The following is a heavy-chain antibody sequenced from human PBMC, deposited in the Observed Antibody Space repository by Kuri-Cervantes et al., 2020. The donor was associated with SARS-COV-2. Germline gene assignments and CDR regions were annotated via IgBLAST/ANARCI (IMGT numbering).Heavy chain of an antibody. CDR1: GGSISSGSYY. CDR2: IYTSGST. Sequence: LRLSCTVSGGSISSGSYYWSWIRQPAGKGLEWIGYIYTSGSTNYNPSLKSRVTMSVDTSKNQFSLKLSSVTAADTAVYYCARDYGDYWGQGTMVTVSS. CDR3: ARDYGDY. J-gene: IGHJ4*03. V-gene: IGHV4-61*09. D-gene: IGHD4-17*01.